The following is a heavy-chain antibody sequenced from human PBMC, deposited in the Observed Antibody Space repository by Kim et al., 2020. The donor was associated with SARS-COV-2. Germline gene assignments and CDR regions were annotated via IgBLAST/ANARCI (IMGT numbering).Heavy chain of an antibody. CDR2: INTNTGNP. CDR3: ASGPAYCSSTSCYLWFDP. D-gene: IGHD2-2*01. V-gene: IGHV7-4-1*02. Sequence: ASVKFSCKASGYTFTSYAMNWVRQAPGQGLEWMGWINTNTGNPTYAQGFTGRFVFSLDTSVSTAYLQISSLKSEDTAVYYCASGPAYCSSTSCYLWFDPWGQGTLVTVSS. CDR1: GYTFTSYA. J-gene: IGHJ5*02.